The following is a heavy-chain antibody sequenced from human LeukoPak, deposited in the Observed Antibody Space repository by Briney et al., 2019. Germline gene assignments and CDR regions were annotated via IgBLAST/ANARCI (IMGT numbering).Heavy chain of an antibody. J-gene: IGHJ6*03. CDR3: ARVLRYCSGGNCYSGGLGYMDV. CDR2: IHEDGSVT. V-gene: IGHV3-7*03. Sequence: GGSLRPSCAASGFTFTAYAMSWFRQTPGKGLEWVANIHEDGSVTNYVDSVKGRFTISRDNARNSVYLQLNSLRAEDTAVYYCARVLRYCSGGNCYSGGLGYMDVWGKGTTVTISS. CDR1: GFTFTAYA. D-gene: IGHD2-15*01.